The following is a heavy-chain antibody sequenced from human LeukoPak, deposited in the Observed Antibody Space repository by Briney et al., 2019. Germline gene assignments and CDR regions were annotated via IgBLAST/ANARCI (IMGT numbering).Heavy chain of an antibody. V-gene: IGHV4-39*01. CDR3: ARHQPYCSSTSCYDLDAFDI. CDR1: GGSISSSSYY. J-gene: IGHJ3*02. CDR2: IYYSGST. Sequence: PSETLSLTCTVSGGSISSSSYYWGWIRQPPGKGLEWIGSIYYSGSTYCNPSLKSRVTISVDTFKNQFSLKLSSVTAADTAVYYCARHQPYCSSTSCYDLDAFDIWGQGTMVTVSS. D-gene: IGHD2-2*01.